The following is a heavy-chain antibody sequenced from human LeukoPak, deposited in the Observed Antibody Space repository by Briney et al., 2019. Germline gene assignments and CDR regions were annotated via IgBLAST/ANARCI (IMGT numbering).Heavy chain of an antibody. J-gene: IGHJ4*02. CDR3: ARGDTYYYDSSGYSPRVFDY. CDR1: GGSFSGYY. Sequence: PSETLSLTCAVYGGSFSGYYWSWIRQPPGKGLEWIGEINHSGSTNYNPSLKSRVTISVDTSKNQFSLKLSSVTAADTAVYYCARGDTYYYDSSGYSPRVFDYWGQGTLVTVSS. V-gene: IGHV4-34*01. D-gene: IGHD3-22*01. CDR2: INHSGST.